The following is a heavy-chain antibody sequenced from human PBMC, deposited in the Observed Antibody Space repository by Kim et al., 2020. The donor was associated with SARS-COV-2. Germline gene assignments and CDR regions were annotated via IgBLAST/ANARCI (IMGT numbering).Heavy chain of an antibody. CDR3: ASLDYDFWSRSCAFDI. Sequence: LKRRVTISVDASKNQFSLKLSSVTAADTAVYYCASLDYDFWSRSCAFDIWGQGTMVTVSS. V-gene: IGHV4-31*02. J-gene: IGHJ3*02. D-gene: IGHD3-3*01.